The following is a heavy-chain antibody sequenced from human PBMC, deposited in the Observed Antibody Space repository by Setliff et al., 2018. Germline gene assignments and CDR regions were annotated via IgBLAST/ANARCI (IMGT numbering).Heavy chain of an antibody. V-gene: IGHV4-39*01. J-gene: IGHJ4*02. CDR3: ARGYWGSLDY. CDR2: MYSSGCT. CDR1: GGPINSDRYY. D-gene: IGHD7-27*01. Sequence: SETLSLTCTVSGGPINSDRYYWGWIRQPPGKGLEWIGSMYSSGCTNCNPSLESRVTISVDTSKNQVSLKLTSVTVADTAVYYCARGYWGSLDYWGQGILVTVSS.